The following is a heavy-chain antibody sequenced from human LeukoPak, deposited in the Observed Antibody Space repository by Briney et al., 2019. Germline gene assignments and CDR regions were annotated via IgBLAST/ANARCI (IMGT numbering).Heavy chain of an antibody. Sequence: PSETLSLTCNVSGGPISGYYWTWIRQPAGKGLEWIGRIYTSGNNNYSPALKSGVTMSLDTSKNLFSLNLTSVTAADTAVYYCAREGTVVSRGLDYWGQGTLVTVSS. CDR1: GGPISGYY. D-gene: IGHD2-15*01. V-gene: IGHV4-4*07. J-gene: IGHJ4*02. CDR2: IYTSGNN. CDR3: AREGTVVSRGLDY.